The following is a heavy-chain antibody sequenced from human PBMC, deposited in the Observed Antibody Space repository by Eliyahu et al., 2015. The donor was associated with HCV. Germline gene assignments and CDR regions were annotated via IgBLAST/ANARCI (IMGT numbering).Heavy chain of an antibody. J-gene: IGHJ4*02. CDR3: ASAAGTSDFDN. CDR1: GVSIXTRSYY. CDR2: IXYSGTT. Sequence: QLQLQESGPGLVKPSATLSLTCTVSGVSIXTRSYYWGWFRQPPGKGLEWIXTIXYSGTTYYXPSLKSRATLSIDTSKNQFSLNLSSVTAAETAVYYCASAAGTSDFDNWGQGTLVTVSS. D-gene: IGHD6-13*01. V-gene: IGHV4-39*01.